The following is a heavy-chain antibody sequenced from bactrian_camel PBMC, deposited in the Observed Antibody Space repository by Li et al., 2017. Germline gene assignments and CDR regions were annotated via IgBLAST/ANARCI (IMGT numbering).Heavy chain of an antibody. D-gene: IGHD1*01. CDR3: AVDILAGVKSRCAAGASQVPSYGY. Sequence: HVKLVESGGGSVQAGGSLRLSCRASGSIYGDACVGWLRQAPGKEREGVAAIDSDGIASYADPVKGRFTISKDNANNTVNLMMNSLKPEDTALYYCAVDILAGVKSRCAAGASQVPSYGYWGQGTQVTVS. V-gene: IGHV3S53*01. CDR2: IDSDGIA. J-gene: IGHJ4*01. CDR1: GSIYGDAC.